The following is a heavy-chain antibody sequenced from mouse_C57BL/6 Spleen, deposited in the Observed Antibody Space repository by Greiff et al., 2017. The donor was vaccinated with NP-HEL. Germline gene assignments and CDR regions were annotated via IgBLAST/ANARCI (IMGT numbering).Heavy chain of an antibody. V-gene: IGHV5-4*01. Sequence: EVQLVESGGGLVKPGGSLKLSCAASGFTFSSYAMSWVRQTPEKRLEWVATISDGGSYTYYPDNVKGRFTISRDNAKNNLYLQMSHLKSEDTAMYYCAREGGGYFDVWGTGTTVTVSS. J-gene: IGHJ1*03. CDR3: AREGGGYFDV. CDR2: ISDGGSYT. CDR1: GFTFSSYA.